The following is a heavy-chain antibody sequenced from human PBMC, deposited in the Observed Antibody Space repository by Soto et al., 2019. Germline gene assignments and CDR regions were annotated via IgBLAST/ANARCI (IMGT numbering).Heavy chain of an antibody. V-gene: IGHV3-13*01. Sequence: EVQLVESGGGLVQPGGSLRLSCAASGFTFSNYEMHWVRQVTGKGLEWVSGIGTAGDTKYVGSVKGRFTISRDNAKNSLYLQMTSMRAEDTAVYYCAGRRQVINDYYGVADWGQGNTVIVSS. CDR2: IGTAGDT. D-gene: IGHD2-21*01. CDR1: GFTFSNYE. J-gene: IGHJ6*01. CDR3: AGRRQVINDYYGVAD.